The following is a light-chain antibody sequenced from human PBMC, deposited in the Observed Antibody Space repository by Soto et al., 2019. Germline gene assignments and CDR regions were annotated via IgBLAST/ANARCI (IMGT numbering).Light chain of an antibody. CDR3: QHYSGDRAT. Sequence: DILLTQSPSTLSASAGDRVTISCRASQSINKWLAWYQHKPGKAPNLLIYEVSTLHSGVPSRFSGSGSGTEFTLTISSPRPDDFATYYCQHYSGDRATFGQVTKVDIK. CDR1: QSINKW. CDR2: EVS. V-gene: IGKV1-5*03. J-gene: IGKJ1*01.